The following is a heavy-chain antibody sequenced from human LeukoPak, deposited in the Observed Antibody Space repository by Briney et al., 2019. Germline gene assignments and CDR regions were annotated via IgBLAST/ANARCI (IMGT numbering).Heavy chain of an antibody. Sequence: ASVTVSCKASGGTFSSYTISWVRQAPGQGLEWMGRIIPILGIANYAQKFQGRVTITADKSTSTAYMELSSLRSEDTAVYYCARGSPGELDGGGDIWGQGTMVTVSS. D-gene: IGHD1-1*01. CDR1: GGTFSSYT. J-gene: IGHJ3*02. CDR3: ARGSPGELDGGGDI. V-gene: IGHV1-69*02. CDR2: IIPILGIA.